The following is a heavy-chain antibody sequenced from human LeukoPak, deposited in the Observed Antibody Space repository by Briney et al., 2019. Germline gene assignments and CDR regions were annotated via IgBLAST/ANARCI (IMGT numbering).Heavy chain of an antibody. CDR2: IIPILGIA. J-gene: IGHJ5*02. V-gene: IGHV1-69*04. Sequence: SVKVSCKASGGTFSSYAIGWVRQAPGQGLEWMGRIIPILGIANYAQKFQGRVTITADKSTSTAYMELSSLRSDDTAVYYCARDRLRFDPWGQGALVTVSS. D-gene: IGHD2-21*01. CDR3: ARDRLRFDP. CDR1: GGTFSSYA.